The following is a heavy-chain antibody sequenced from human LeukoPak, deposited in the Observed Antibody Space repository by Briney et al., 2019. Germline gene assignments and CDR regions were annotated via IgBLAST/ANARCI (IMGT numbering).Heavy chain of an antibody. CDR3: ARVWSVGASPYYFEY. CDR1: GYSISSGYY. Sequence: PSETLSLTCTVSGYSISSGYYWGWIQQPPGKGLEWIGSIYHSEITYYNPSLKSRVTMSVDTSKNQFSLKLSSVTAADTAVYYCARVWSVGASPYYFEYWGQGTLATVSS. V-gene: IGHV4-38-2*02. J-gene: IGHJ4*02. CDR2: IYHSEIT. D-gene: IGHD1-26*01.